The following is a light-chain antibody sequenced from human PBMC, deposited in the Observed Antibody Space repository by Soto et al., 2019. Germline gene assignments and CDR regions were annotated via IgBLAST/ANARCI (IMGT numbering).Light chain of an antibody. Sequence: DIVLTQSPSTLSLSLGERATLSCRTSQSVNNYLAWYQQKPGQAPRLLIYDVSNRATGIPARFSGSGSGTDFTLTISSIEPEDSAVYFCQQRRNWPWLTFGGGTRVEIK. V-gene: IGKV3-11*01. CDR3: QQRRNWPWLT. CDR1: QSVNNY. CDR2: DVS. J-gene: IGKJ4*01.